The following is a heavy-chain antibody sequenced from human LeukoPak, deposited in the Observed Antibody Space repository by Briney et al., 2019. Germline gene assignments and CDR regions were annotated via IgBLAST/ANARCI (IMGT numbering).Heavy chain of an antibody. D-gene: IGHD3-22*01. CDR3: ARVGYSSGYQYFQH. Sequence: SETLSLTCTVSGGSISSYYWSWIRQPAGKGLEWIGRIYTSGSTNYNPSLKSRVTTSVDTSKNQFSLKLSSVTAADTAVYYCARVGYSSGYQYFQHWGQGTLVTVSS. CDR1: GGSISSYY. V-gene: IGHV4-4*07. CDR2: IYTSGST. J-gene: IGHJ1*01.